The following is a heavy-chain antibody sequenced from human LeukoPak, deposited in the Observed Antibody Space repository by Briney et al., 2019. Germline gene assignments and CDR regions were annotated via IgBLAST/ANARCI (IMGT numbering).Heavy chain of an antibody. D-gene: IGHD3-10*01. Sequence: GGSLRLSCAASGFTFSGSAMHWVRQASGKGLEWVGRIRSKANSYATAYAASAKGRFTISRDDSKNTAYLQMNSMKTEDTAVYYCTSLVLLWFGDQDVWGQGTTVTVSS. CDR3: TSLVLLWFGDQDV. CDR2: IRSKANSYAT. CDR1: GFTFSGSA. J-gene: IGHJ6*02. V-gene: IGHV3-73*01.